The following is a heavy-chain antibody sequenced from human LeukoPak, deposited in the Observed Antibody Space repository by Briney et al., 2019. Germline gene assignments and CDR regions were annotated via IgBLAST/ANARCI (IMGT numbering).Heavy chain of an antibody. V-gene: IGHV3-9*01. CDR3: AKANDYSISNYFDY. CDR1: GFIVSSFY. J-gene: IGHJ4*02. Sequence: GGSLRLSCASSGFIVSSFYMSWVRQAPGKGLEWVSGISWNSGSIGYADSVKGRFTISRDNAKNSLYLQMNSLRAEDTALYYCAKANDYSISNYFDYWGQGTLVTVSS. CDR2: ISWNSGSI. D-gene: IGHD4-11*01.